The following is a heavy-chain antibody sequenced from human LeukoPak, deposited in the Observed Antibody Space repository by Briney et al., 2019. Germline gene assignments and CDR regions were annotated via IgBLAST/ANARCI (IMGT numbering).Heavy chain of an antibody. CDR1: GFTFSSYG. D-gene: IGHD6-19*01. Sequence: PGGSLRLSCAASGFTFSSYGMSWVRQAPGKGLEWVSTISDSGGSTYYADSVKGRFTISRDNSKNTLYLQMNSLRAEDTAVYYCAKSLYSSGWYFYFDYWGQGTLVTVSS. CDR3: AKSLYSSGWYFYFDY. CDR2: ISDSGGST. V-gene: IGHV3-23*01. J-gene: IGHJ4*02.